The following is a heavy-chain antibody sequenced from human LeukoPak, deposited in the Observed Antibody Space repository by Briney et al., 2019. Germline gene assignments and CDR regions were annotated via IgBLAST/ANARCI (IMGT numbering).Heavy chain of an antibody. CDR3: TTYSIVDY. V-gene: IGHV3-73*01. Sequence: GGSLRLSCAASGFTFSGSAMHWVRQASGKGLEWVGRIRSKANSYATAYAASVKGRSTISRDDSKNTAYLQMNSPKTEDTAVYYCTTYSIVDYWGQGTLVTVSS. CDR1: GFTFSGSA. CDR2: IRSKANSYAT. J-gene: IGHJ4*02. D-gene: IGHD4-11*01.